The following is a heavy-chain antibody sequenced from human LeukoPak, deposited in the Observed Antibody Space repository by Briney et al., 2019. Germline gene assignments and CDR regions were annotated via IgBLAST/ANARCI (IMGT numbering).Heavy chain of an antibody. V-gene: IGHV4-34*01. CDR3: ARGGVGYCSSTSCRYTRAAWFDP. J-gene: IGHJ5*02. D-gene: IGHD2-2*03. CDR2: INHSGST. Sequence: SETLSLTCAVYGGSFSGYYWSWIRQPPGKGLEWIGEINHSGSTNYNPSLKSRVTKSVDTSKNQFSLKLSSVTAADTAVYYCARGGVGYCSSTSCRYTRAAWFDPWGQGTLVTVSS. CDR1: GGSFSGYY.